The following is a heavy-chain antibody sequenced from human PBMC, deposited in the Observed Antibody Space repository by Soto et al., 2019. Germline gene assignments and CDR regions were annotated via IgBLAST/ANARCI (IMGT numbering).Heavy chain of an antibody. Sequence: LQTLSLTCTVSGGYISSYYWRWIRQPPGKGLEWIGYIYYSGSTNYNPSLKSRVTISVDTSKNQFSLKLSSVTAADTAVYYCARVGDYRTFAFDYWGHGTLVSAS. CDR3: ARVGDYRTFAFDY. CDR1: GGYISSYY. J-gene: IGHJ4*01. D-gene: IGHD4-17*01. V-gene: IGHV4-59*08. CDR2: IYYSGST.